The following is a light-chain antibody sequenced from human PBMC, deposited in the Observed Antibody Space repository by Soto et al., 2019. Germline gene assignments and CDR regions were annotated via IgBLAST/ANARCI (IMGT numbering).Light chain of an antibody. CDR3: QKYTRAPFT. Sequence: DIQMTQSPSSLSASVGDRVTITCRASQGIDTYLAWYRQKPGQVPKLLIYAASTLQSGVPSRISGSGSGTDFTLTISSLQPEDVATYFCQKYTRAPFTFGPGTKVDIK. V-gene: IGKV1-27*01. CDR1: QGIDTY. J-gene: IGKJ3*01. CDR2: AAS.